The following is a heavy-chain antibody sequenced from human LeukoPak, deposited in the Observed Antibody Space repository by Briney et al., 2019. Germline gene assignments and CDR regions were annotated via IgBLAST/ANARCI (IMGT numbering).Heavy chain of an antibody. J-gene: IGHJ4*02. CDR2: IYTSGST. Sequence: SETLSLTCTVSGGSISSGSYYWSWIRQPAGKGLEWIGRIYTSGSTNYNPSLKSRVTISVDTSKNQFSLKLSSVTAADTAVYYCARYWSSWSADYWGQGTLVTVSS. CDR3: ARYWSSWSADY. D-gene: IGHD6-13*01. V-gene: IGHV4-61*02. CDR1: GGSISSGSYY.